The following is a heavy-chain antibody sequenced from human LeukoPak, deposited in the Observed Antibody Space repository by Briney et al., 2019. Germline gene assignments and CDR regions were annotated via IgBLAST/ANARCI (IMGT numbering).Heavy chain of an antibody. D-gene: IGHD3-3*01. CDR1: GFTFSSYS. CDR2: ISSSSSYI. Sequence: GGSLRLSCAASGFTFSSYSMNWVRQAPGKGLEWVSSISSSSSYIYYADSVKGRFTISRDNAKNSLYLQMNSLRAEDTAVYYCAKGDGISIFGVLISWGQGTLVTVSS. J-gene: IGHJ4*02. CDR3: AKGDGISIFGVLIS. V-gene: IGHV3-21*01.